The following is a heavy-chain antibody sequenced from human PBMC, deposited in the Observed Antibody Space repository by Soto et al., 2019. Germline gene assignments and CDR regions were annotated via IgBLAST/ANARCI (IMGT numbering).Heavy chain of an antibody. CDR2: ISYDGSNK. Sequence: GGSLRLSCAASGFTFSDYYMSWIRQAPGKGLEWVAVISYDGSNKYYADSVKGRFTISRDNSKNTLYLQMNSLRAEDTAVYYCANRLGGVIAPFDYWGQGTQVTVSS. CDR1: GFTFSDYY. V-gene: IGHV3-30-3*01. CDR3: ANRLGGVIAPFDY. J-gene: IGHJ4*02. D-gene: IGHD3-16*02.